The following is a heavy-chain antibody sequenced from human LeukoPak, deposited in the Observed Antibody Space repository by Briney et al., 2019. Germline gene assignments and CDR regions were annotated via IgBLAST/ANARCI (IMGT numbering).Heavy chain of an antibody. V-gene: IGHV4-34*01. J-gene: IGHJ6*02. CDR3: ARHHPFGSGNYNV. Sequence: SETLSLTCAVYGGSFSGYYWSWIRQPPGKGLEWIGEINHSGSANYNPSLKSRVTISVDTSKNQFSLKLSSVTSADTAVYYCARHHPFGSGNYNVWGQGTTVTVSS. D-gene: IGHD3-10*01. CDR2: INHSGSA. CDR1: GGSFSGYY.